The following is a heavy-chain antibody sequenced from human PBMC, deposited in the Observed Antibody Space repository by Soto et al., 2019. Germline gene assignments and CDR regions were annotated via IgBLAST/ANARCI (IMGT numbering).Heavy chain of an antibody. CDR3: AHSRNLITEDAQVGDFDY. D-gene: IGHD1-26*01. CDR1: GFSLTTDGEG. J-gene: IGHJ4*02. CDR2: IYWDDDE. V-gene: IGHV2-5*02. Sequence: QITLKESGPTLVKSTQTLTLTCSFSGFSLTTDGEGVAWVRRSPGEALEWLALIYWDDDERYSPSLKTRLTITKDISRNQVVLVMTNMEPVDTGTYFCAHSRNLITEDAQVGDFDYWGQGT.